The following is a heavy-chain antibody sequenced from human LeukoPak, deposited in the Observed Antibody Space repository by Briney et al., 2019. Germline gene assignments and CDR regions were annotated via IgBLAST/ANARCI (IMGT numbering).Heavy chain of an antibody. Sequence: GESLKISCKGSGYSFTSYWIGWVRQMPGKGLEWMGIIYPGDSDTRYSPSFQGQVTISADKSISTAYLQWSSLKASDTAMYYCARRSTRLRVTYYFDYWGQGTLVTVSS. CDR1: GYSFTSYW. D-gene: IGHD4-23*01. CDR3: ARRSTRLRVTYYFDY. CDR2: IYPGDSDT. J-gene: IGHJ4*02. V-gene: IGHV5-51*01.